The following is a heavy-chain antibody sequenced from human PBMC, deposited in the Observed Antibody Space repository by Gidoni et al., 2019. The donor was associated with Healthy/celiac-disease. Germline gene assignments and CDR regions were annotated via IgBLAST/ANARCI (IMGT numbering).Heavy chain of an antibody. D-gene: IGHD2-2*01. CDR3: ASTVFHCSSTSCPIYYLDY. CDR1: VGSISSGGYY. Sequence: QVQLQESCPGLVKPSQTLSLTCTVSVGSISSGGYYWSWSRQHPGKGLEWIVYIHYSGSTYYNPSLKSRVTISVDTSKNQFSLKLSSVTAAETAVYYCASTVFHCSSTSCPIYYLDYWGQGTLVTVSS. CDR2: IHYSGST. J-gene: IGHJ4*02. V-gene: IGHV4-31*03.